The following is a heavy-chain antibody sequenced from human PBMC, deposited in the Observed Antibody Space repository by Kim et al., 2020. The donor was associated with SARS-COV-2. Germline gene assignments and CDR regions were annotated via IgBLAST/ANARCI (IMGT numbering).Heavy chain of an antibody. D-gene: IGHD3-22*01. CDR1: GFTFSSYA. Sequence: GGSLRLSCAASGFTFSSYAMSWVRQAPGKGLEWVSAISGSGGSTYYADSVKGRFTISRDNSKNTLYLQMNSLRAEDTAVYYCAKYLLYYDSSGYSYDAFDIWGQGTMVTVSS. J-gene: IGHJ3*02. V-gene: IGHV3-23*01. CDR2: ISGSGGST. CDR3: AKYLLYYDSSGYSYDAFDI.